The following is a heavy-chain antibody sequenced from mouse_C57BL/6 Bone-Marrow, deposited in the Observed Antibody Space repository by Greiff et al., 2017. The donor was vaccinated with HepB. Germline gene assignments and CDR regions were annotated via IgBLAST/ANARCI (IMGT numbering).Heavy chain of an antibody. CDR3: ARNSLAGYYFDY. CDR2: IHTNSGST. V-gene: IGHV1-64*01. Sequence: QVQLQQPGAELVKPGASVKLSCKASGYTFTSYWMHWVKQRPGQGLEWIGMIHTNSGSTNYNEKFKSKATLTVDKSSSTAYMQLSSLTSEDSAVYYCARNSLAGYYFDYWGQGTTLTVSS. CDR1: GYTFTSYW. J-gene: IGHJ2*01.